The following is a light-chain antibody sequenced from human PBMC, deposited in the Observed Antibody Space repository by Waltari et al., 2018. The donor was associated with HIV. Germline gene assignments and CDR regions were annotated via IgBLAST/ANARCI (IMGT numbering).Light chain of an antibody. CDR1: QTLRRG. V-gene: IGKV3-15*01. CDR3: QQYYDWPPYT. Sequence: EIVITQSPATLSVSPGARVTLSCRASQTLRRGVAWYQQNPGQAPRLLVYGASTRATGVPPRFSGSESGTEYTLSISSLQSEDFAVYYCQQYYDWPPYTFGQGTKLEIK. J-gene: IGKJ2*01. CDR2: GAS.